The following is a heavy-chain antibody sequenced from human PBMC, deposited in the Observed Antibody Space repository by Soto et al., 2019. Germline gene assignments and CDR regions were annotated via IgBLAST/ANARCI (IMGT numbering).Heavy chain of an antibody. CDR2: IYYSGST. J-gene: IGHJ4*02. CDR1: GDSISSYY. V-gene: IGHV4-59*08. D-gene: IGHD3-10*01. Sequence: SETLSLTCTVSGDSISSYYWSWIRQPPGKGLEWIGYIYYSGSTNYNPSLKSRVTISVDTSKNQFSLKLSSVTAADTAVYYCARQEELYFDYWGQGTLVTVSS. CDR3: ARQEELYFDY.